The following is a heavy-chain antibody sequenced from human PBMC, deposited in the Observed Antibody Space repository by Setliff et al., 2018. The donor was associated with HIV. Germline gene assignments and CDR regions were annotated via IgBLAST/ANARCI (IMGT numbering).Heavy chain of an antibody. Sequence: ASVKVSCKASGYTFTAYGITWVRQAPGQGLEWMGWMSAYSGDTKYAQKIQGRVNMTRDTSTDTAYVELRSLRFDDTALYYCVRGYYYDKTGYGTFAISGQGTVVTVSS. J-gene: IGHJ3*02. CDR2: MSAYSGDT. D-gene: IGHD3-22*01. CDR1: GYTFTAYG. V-gene: IGHV1-18*04. CDR3: VRGYYYDKTGYGTFAI.